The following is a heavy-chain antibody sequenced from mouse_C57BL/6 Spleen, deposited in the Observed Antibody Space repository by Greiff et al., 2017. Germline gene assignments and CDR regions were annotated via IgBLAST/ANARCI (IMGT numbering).Heavy chain of an antibody. V-gene: IGHV1-80*01. D-gene: IGHD2-4*01. CDR1: GYAFSSYW. J-gene: IGHJ1*03. CDR3: ASESDDYANRYFDV. Sequence: VQLQQSGAELVKPGASVKISCKASGYAFSSYWMNWVKQRPGKGLEWIGKIYPGDGDTNYNGKFKGKATLTADKSSSTAYMQLSSLTSEDSAVYFYASESDDYANRYFDVWGTGTTVTVSS. CDR2: IYPGDGDT.